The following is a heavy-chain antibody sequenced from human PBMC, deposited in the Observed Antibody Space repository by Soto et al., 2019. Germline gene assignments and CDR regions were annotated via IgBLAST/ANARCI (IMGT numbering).Heavy chain of an antibody. Sequence: EVQLVQSGAEVKKPGESLRISCKGSGYSFTSYWISWVRQMPGKGLEWMGRIDPSDSYTNYSPSFQGHVAISADKSISTAYLQWSSLKASDTAMYYCASSASLVSGYDVGDYWGQGTLVTVSS. D-gene: IGHD5-12*01. V-gene: IGHV5-10-1*03. CDR1: GYSFTSYW. CDR3: ASSASLVSGYDVGDY. CDR2: IDPSDSYT. J-gene: IGHJ4*02.